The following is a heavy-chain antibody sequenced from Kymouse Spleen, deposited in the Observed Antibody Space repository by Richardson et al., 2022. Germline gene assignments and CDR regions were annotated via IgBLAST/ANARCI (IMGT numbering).Heavy chain of an antibody. CDR1: GGSISSSSYY. CDR2: IYYSGST. CDR3: ARDGSGSYYAFDI. J-gene: IGHJ3*02. V-gene: IGHV4-39*01. Sequence: QLQLQESGPGLVKPSETLSLTCTVSGGSISSSSYYWGWIRQPPGKGLEWIGSIYYSGSTYYNPSLKSRVTISVDTSKNQFSLKLSSVTAADTAVYYCARDGSGSYYAFDIWGQGTMVTVSS. D-gene: IGHD3-10*01.